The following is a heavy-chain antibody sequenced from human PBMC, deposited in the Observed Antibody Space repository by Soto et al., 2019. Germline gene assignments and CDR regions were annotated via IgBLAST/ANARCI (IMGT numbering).Heavy chain of an antibody. Sequence: SVKVSCKASGGTFSSYAISWVRQAPGQGLEWMGGIIPIFGTANYAQKFQGRVTITADESTSTAYMELSSLRSEDTAVYYCASGPEDQLLFATQNWFDPWGQGTLVTVSS. CDR3: ASGPEDQLLFATQNWFDP. CDR2: IIPIFGTA. J-gene: IGHJ5*02. CDR1: GGTFSSYA. D-gene: IGHD2-2*01. V-gene: IGHV1-69*13.